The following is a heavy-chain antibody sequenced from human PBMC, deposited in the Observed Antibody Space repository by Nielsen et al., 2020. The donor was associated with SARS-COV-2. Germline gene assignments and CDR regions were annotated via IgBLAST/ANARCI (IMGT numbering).Heavy chain of an antibody. CDR3: AKERTVAGPQGGFDF. CDR1: GFIFSRHG. J-gene: IGHJ4*02. D-gene: IGHD6-19*01. CDR2: LSHDRTDE. Sequence: GGSLRLSCAASGFIFSRHGMHWVRQAPGKGLEWLAILSHDRTDEFYADSVKGRFTVSRDNSKNTLYLQMNNLRTDDTAIYYCAKERTVAGPQGGFDFWGQGTLVTVSS. V-gene: IGHV3-30*18.